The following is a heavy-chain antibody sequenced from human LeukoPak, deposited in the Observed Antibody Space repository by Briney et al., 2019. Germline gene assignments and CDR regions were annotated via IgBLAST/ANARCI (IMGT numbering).Heavy chain of an antibody. J-gene: IGHJ6*03. D-gene: IGHD3-22*01. CDR1: GGSISSYY. V-gene: IGHV4-4*07. CDR3: AIGNYYDSSGSQAGDYYYYMDV. CDR2: IYTSGST. Sequence: SETLSLTCTVSGGSISSYYWSWIRQPAGKGLEWIGRIYTSGSTNYNPSLKSRATMSVDTSKNQFSLKLSSVTAADTDVYYCAIGNYYDSSGSQAGDYYYYMDVWGKGTTVTVSS.